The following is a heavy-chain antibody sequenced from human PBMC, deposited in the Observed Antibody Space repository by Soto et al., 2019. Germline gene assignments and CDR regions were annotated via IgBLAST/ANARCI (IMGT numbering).Heavy chain of an antibody. CDR3: AHNVAATDRFDY. D-gene: IGHD6-13*01. CDR2: IYWDDDQ. V-gene: IGHV2-5*02. CDR1: GFSLSTSGVG. Sequence: QITLKESGPTLVKPTQTLTLTCTFSGFSLSTSGVGVGWIRQPPGKALEWLALIYWDDDQRYSPSLKSRLTITKDTSKSQVVLTMTNMDPVDTATYYCAHNVAATDRFDYWGQGTLVTVSS. J-gene: IGHJ4*02.